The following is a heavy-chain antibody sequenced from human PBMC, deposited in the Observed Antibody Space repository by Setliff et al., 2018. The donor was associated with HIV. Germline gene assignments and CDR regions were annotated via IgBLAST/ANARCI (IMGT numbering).Heavy chain of an antibody. CDR3: ARDPLQPFSYFDF. Sequence: GGSLRLSCAASGFTFSNYNMNWVRQAPGKGLEWVSSSSGSGSNTYYADSVRGRFTISRDNSKNTLDLQMDSLRPEDTAVYYCARDPLQPFSYFDFWGLGALVTVSS. J-gene: IGHJ4*02. CDR1: GFTFSNYN. V-gene: IGHV3-21*01. D-gene: IGHD6-13*01. CDR2: SSGSGSNT.